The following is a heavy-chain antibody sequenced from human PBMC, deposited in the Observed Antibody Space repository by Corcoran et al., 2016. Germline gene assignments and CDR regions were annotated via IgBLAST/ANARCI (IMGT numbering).Heavy chain of an antibody. CDR3: ARGDTMVRGVSADLDY. CDR2: INHSGST. Sequence: QVQLQQWGAGLLKPSETLSLTCAVYGGSFSGYYWSWIRQPPGKGLEWIGEINHSGSTNYNPSLKSRVTISVDTSKNQFSLKLSSVTAADTAVYYCARGDTMVRGVSADLDYWGQGTLVTVSS. J-gene: IGHJ4*02. D-gene: IGHD3-10*01. CDR1: GGSFSGYY. V-gene: IGHV4-34*01.